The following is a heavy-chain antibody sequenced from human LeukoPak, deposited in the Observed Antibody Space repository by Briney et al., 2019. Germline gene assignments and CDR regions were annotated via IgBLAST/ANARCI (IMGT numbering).Heavy chain of an antibody. CDR3: AKSPYSSISPPDY. V-gene: IGHV3-23*01. Sequence: PGGSLRLSCAASGFTFNTYVMSWVRQAPGKGLEWVSAISGSGGGTYYVDSVKGRFTISRDNAKNFLHLQMNSLRAEDTALYYCAKSPYSSISPPDYWGQGTLVIVSS. D-gene: IGHD6-13*01. J-gene: IGHJ4*02. CDR2: ISGSGGGT. CDR1: GFTFNTYV.